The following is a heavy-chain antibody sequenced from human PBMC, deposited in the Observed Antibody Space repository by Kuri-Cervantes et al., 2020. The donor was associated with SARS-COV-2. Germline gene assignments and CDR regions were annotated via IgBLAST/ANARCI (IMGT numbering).Heavy chain of an antibody. Sequence: GESLKISCAASGFTFSSYWMHWVRQAPGKGLVWVSRINSDGSSTSYADSVKGRFTISRDNAKNTLYLQMNSLRAEDTAVYYCARAPAAIIDGLTADAFGIWGQGTMVTVSS. V-gene: IGHV3-74*01. J-gene: IGHJ3*02. CDR2: INSDGSST. CDR1: GFTFSSYW. CDR3: ARAPAAIIDGLTADAFGI. D-gene: IGHD2-2*02.